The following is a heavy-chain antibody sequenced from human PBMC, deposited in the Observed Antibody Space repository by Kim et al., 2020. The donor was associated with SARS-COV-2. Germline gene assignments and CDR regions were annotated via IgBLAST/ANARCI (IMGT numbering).Heavy chain of an antibody. Sequence: GGSLRLSCPASGFTFSSYAMSWVRQAPGKGLEWVSAISGSGGSTYYADSVKGRFTISRDNSKNTLYLQMNSLRAEDTTVYYCAKHWDYYDSSGYDPRITRFGAFDIWGQGTMVTVSS. J-gene: IGHJ3*02. CDR3: AKHWDYYDSSGYDPRITRFGAFDI. CDR1: GFTFSSYA. V-gene: IGHV3-23*01. D-gene: IGHD3-22*01. CDR2: ISGSGGST.